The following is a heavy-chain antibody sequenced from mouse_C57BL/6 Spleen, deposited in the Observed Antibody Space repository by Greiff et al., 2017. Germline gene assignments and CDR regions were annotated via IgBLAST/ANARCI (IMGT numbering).Heavy chain of an antibody. CDR3: AREGGSYAMDY. D-gene: IGHD1-1*02. CDR1: GYSITSGYY. J-gene: IGHJ4*01. Sequence: EVQLVESGPGLVKPSQSLSLTCSVTGYSITSGYYWNWIRQFPGNKLEWMGYISYDGSNNYNPSLKNRISITRDTSKHQFFLTLNSVTTEDTATYYCAREGGSYAMDYWGQGTSVTVSS. CDR2: ISYDGSN. V-gene: IGHV3-6*01.